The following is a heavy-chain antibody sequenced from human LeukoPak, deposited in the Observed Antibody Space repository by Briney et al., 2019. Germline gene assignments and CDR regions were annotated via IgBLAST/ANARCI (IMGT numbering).Heavy chain of an antibody. CDR1: GGYVNSGSYY. Sequence: SQTLSLTCTVSGGYVNSGSYYWSWSRQPAGKGLEWIGRIYTRGSIDYNPSLKSRVSISVDTSKNQFSLKLSSVTAADTAVYYCARATWPLCYFDFWGQGILVTVSS. V-gene: IGHV4-61*02. CDR3: ARATWPLCYFDF. J-gene: IGHJ4*02. D-gene: IGHD3-10*01. CDR2: IYTRGSI.